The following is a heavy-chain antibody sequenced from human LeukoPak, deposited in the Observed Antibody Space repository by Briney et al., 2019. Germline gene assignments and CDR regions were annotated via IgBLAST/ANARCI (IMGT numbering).Heavy chain of an antibody. CDR1: GFTFCTYW. CDR3: TANFDF. D-gene: IGHD2-21*02. V-gene: IGHV3-7*01. Sequence: PGGSLRLSCAASGFTFCTYWMSWVRQAPGKGLEWVANIKQDANEKYYVDSVKGRFTISRDNSKDTLYVQMNSLRAEGTAMYYCTANFDFWGQGTLVTVSS. J-gene: IGHJ4*02. CDR2: IKQDANEK.